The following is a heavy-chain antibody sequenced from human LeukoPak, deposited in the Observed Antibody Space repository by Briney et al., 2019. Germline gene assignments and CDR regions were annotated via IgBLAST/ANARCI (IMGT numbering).Heavy chain of an antibody. V-gene: IGHV3-21*01. CDR1: GFTFSSYS. Sequence: GGSLRLSCAASGFTFSSYSMNWVRQAPGKGLEWVSSISSSSGYIYYADLVKGRFTISRDNAKNSLYLQMNSLRAEDTAVYYCARDPYCGGDCYPDAFDFWGQGTMVTVSS. CDR3: ARDPYCGGDCYPDAFDF. CDR2: ISSSSGYI. D-gene: IGHD2-21*02. J-gene: IGHJ3*01.